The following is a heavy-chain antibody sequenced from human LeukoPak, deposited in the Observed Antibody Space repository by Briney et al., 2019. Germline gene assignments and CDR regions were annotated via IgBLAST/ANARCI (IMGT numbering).Heavy chain of an antibody. Sequence: GGSLRLSCAASGFAFSSYVMSWVRQAPGKGLEWVSVISVGGGSTHYADSVKGRFTISRDNSKNTLYLQMNSLRAEDTAVYYCAKDAPVNSGYSSSWYEFDYWGQGTLVTVSS. V-gene: IGHV3-23*01. CDR1: GFAFSSYV. CDR3: AKDAPVNSGYSSSWYEFDY. J-gene: IGHJ4*02. CDR2: ISVGGGST. D-gene: IGHD6-13*01.